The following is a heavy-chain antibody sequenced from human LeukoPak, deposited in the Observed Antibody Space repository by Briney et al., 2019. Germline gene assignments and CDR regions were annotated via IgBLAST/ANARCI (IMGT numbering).Heavy chain of an antibody. D-gene: IGHD1-1*01. CDR3: AKRGVTRTYYFDW. CDR1: AFTFNTFDNFA. CDR2: ISESGAST. V-gene: IGHV3-23*01. J-gene: IGHJ4*02. Sequence: GGSLRLSCSVSAFTFNTFDNFAMNWVRQAPGKGLEWVAAISESGASTYYADSVKGRFTISRDNSKNTLYLQMNSLRAEDTAVYYCAKRGVTRTYYFDWWGQGTLVTVSS.